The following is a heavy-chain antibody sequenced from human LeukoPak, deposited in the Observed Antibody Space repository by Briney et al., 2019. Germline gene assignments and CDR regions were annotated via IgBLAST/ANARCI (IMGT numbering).Heavy chain of an antibody. Sequence: ASVKVSCKASGYTFTGYYMHWVRQAPGQGLEWMGWINPNSGGTNYAQKFQGRVTMTRDTSISTAYMELSRLRSDDTPVYYCARAGLPRYCSSTSCYYNYGMDVWGQGTTVTVSS. CDR1: GYTFTGYY. V-gene: IGHV1-2*02. CDR2: INPNSGGT. D-gene: IGHD2-2*01. CDR3: ARAGLPRYCSSTSCYYNYGMDV. J-gene: IGHJ6*02.